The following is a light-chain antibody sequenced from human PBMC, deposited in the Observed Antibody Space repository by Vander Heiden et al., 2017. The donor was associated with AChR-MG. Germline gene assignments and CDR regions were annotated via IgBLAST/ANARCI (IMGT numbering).Light chain of an antibody. CDR2: GAS. CDR3: QQYVSTLT. Sequence: ENVLTQSPGTLSLSPGERATLSCRASQSVSSNYLAWYQQKPGQAPRLLIHGASSRATGIPDRFSGSGSGTDFTLTISRLEPEDFAVYYCQQYVSTLTFGGGTKVEI. V-gene: IGKV3-20*01. CDR1: QSVSSNY. J-gene: IGKJ4*01.